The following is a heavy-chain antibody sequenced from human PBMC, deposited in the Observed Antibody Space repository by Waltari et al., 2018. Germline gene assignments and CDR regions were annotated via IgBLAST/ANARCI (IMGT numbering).Heavy chain of an antibody. Sequence: EVQLVQSGAEVKKPGESLKISCKASGYSFTTYWIGWVRQMPGNGLDWIGIIYPGEAEIKYSPSFEGQVAISTDKSTNTAYLQWSSLKASDTAIYYCARSEQYGWELPECFQQWGQGTLVTVSS. V-gene: IGHV5-51*01. CDR1: GYSFTTYW. CDR3: ARSEQYGWELPECFQQ. D-gene: IGHD2-15*01. CDR2: IYPGEAEI. J-gene: IGHJ1*01.